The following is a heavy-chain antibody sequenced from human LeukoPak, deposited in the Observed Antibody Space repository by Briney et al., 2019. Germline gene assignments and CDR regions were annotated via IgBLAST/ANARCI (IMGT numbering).Heavy chain of an antibody. CDR2: ISSSGSTI. J-gene: IGHJ4*02. CDR1: GFTFSDYY. V-gene: IGHV3-11*01. D-gene: IGHD3-22*01. Sequence: GGSLRLSCAASGFTFSDYYMSWIRQAPGKGLEWVSYISSSGSTIYYADSVKGRFTISRDNAKNSLYLQMNSLRAEDTAVYYCASGYYDSSGYHDFYDYWGQGTLVTVSS. CDR3: ASGYYDSSGYHDFYDY.